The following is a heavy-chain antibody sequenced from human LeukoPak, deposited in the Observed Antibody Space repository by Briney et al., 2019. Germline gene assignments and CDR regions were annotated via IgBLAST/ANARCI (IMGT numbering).Heavy chain of an antibody. V-gene: IGHV3-21*01. J-gene: IGHJ4*02. Sequence: GSLRLSCAGSGFALKSYSLNWVRQAPGKGLEWVSSISDTGYYIYYADSVKGRFTISRDNAKNSLSLQMNNLRAEDTAVYYCANHLACGSTTCPSFDNWGQGTLVTVSS. CDR2: ISDTGYYI. D-gene: IGHD2-15*01. CDR1: GFALKSYS. CDR3: ANHLACGSTTCPSFDN.